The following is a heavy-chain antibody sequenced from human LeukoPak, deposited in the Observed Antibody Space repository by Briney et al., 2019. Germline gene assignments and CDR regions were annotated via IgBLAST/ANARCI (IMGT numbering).Heavy chain of an antibody. CDR2: ISGSGGST. J-gene: IGHJ4*02. CDR1: GFTFNTYA. D-gene: IGHD6-19*01. Sequence: GGSLRLSCAASGFTFNTYAMSWVRQAPGKGLELVSTISGSGGSTYYTDSVKGRFTISRDNSKNTLYLQMNSLRAEDTAVYYCAKDSSGWGPGDYWGQGTLVTVSS. V-gene: IGHV3-23*01. CDR3: AKDSSGWGPGDY.